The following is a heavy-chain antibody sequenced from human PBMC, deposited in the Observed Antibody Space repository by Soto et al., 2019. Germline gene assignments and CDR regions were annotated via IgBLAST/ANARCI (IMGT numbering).Heavy chain of an antibody. CDR2: ISAYNGNT. Sequence: QVQLVQSGAEVKKPGASVKVSCKASGYTFTSYGISWVRQAPGQGLEWMGWISAYNGNTNYAQKLKGRVTITTDTPSSIAYLLLSSMRGNDTAVYFCARAFIDAGYYPLGSWGRGTLGAVSS. V-gene: IGHV1-18*01. CDR3: ARAFIDAGYYPLGS. J-gene: IGHJ5*01. D-gene: IGHD3-9*01. CDR1: GYTFTSYG.